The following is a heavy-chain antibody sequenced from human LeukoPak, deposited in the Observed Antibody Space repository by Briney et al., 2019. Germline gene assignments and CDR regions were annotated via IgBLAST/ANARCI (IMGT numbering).Heavy chain of an antibody. J-gene: IGHJ4*02. Sequence: ASVKVSCKASGYTFTSYGFNWVRQAPGQGLEWMGWISDYNGNTNYAQKFQGRVTMTTDTSTTTAYMELRSLTSDDTAVYYCSGYPSISGWFGSYFDSWGQGTLVTVSS. V-gene: IGHV1-18*01. CDR3: SGYPSISGWFGSYFDS. CDR1: GYTFTSYG. CDR2: ISDYNGNT. D-gene: IGHD6-19*01.